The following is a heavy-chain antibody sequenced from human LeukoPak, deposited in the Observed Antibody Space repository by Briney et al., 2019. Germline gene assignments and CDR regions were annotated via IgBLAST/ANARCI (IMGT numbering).Heavy chain of an antibody. D-gene: IGHD6-13*01. CDR1: GYTFTSYD. J-gene: IGHJ5*02. CDR3: ARGHLQAPVYSTRWYRASNWLDP. V-gene: IGHV1-8*03. CDR2: MNPNSGNI. Sequence: GASVKVSCKASGYTFTSYDINWVRQATGQGLEWMGWMNPNSGNIGYAQNFQGRVTITRDTSISTVYMELSSLRSEDTAVYYCARGHLQAPVYSTRWYRASNWLDPWGQGTLVTVSS.